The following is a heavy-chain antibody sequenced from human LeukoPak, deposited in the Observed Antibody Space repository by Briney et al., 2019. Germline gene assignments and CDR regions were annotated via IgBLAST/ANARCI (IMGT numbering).Heavy chain of an antibody. Sequence: PGGSLRLSCAASGFTFSSYSMNWVRQAPGKGLEWVSSISSSSSYIYYADSVKGRFTISRDNAKNSLYLQMNSLRAEDTAVYYCASRCSDGSCYSGHYWGQGTLVTVSS. D-gene: IGHD2-15*01. J-gene: IGHJ4*02. CDR1: GFTFSSYS. CDR2: ISSSSSYI. CDR3: ASRCSDGSCYSGHY. V-gene: IGHV3-21*01.